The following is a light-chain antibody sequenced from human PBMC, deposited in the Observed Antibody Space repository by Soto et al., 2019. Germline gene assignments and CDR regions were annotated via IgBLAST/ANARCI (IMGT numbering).Light chain of an antibody. CDR2: DAS. J-gene: IGKJ2*01. CDR1: QSISSW. CDR3: QQYNSYSYT. Sequence: DIQMTQSPSTLSASVGDRVTITCRASQSISSWLAWYQQKPGKAPKLLIYDASSLESGVPSRFSGSGSGTEFTRTISSLQPDDFATYYCQQYNSYSYTVGQGTKLEIK. V-gene: IGKV1-5*01.